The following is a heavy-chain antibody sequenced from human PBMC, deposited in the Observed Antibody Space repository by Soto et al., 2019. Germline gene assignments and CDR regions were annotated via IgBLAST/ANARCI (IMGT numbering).Heavy chain of an antibody. CDR1: GGSISSYY. D-gene: IGHD3-10*01. CDR2: IYYSGST. V-gene: IGHV4-59*12. J-gene: IGHJ5*02. Sequence: SETLSLTCTVSGGSISSYYWSWIRQPPGKGLEWIGYIYYSGSTYYNPSLKSRVTISVDTSKNQFSLKLSSVTAADTAVYYCAREKLREHGSGSYYTPLDWFDPWGQGTLVTVSS. CDR3: AREKLREHGSGSYYTPLDWFDP.